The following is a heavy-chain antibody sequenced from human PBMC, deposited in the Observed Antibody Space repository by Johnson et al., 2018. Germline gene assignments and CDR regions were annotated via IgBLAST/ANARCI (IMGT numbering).Heavy chain of an antibody. V-gene: IGHV3-9*01. CDR3: AREYYYDNKGSAFDI. CDR2: ISWNSGSI. Sequence: VQLVESGGGFVQPGRSXRLSCAASGFTFDDYAMHWVRQAPGKGLEWVSGISWNSGSIAYADSVQDRFTISRDDAKNSLYLQMNSLRAEDTAVYYCAREYYYDNKGSAFDIWGQGTMVTVSS. CDR1: GFTFDDYA. D-gene: IGHD3-22*01. J-gene: IGHJ3*02.